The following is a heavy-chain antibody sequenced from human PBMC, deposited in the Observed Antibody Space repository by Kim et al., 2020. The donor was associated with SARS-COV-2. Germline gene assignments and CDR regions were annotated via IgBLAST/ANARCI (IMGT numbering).Heavy chain of an antibody. V-gene: IGHV3-48*02. CDR2: ISSSSDSR. D-gene: IGHD3-10*01. Sequence: GGSLRLSCAASGLTFSSDTMNWVRQAPGKGLEWVSYISSSSDSRYYADSVKGRFTISRDNAKNSVYLQMNSLRDEDTAVYYCARAVYYGSGGRYGYFDLGRSGTLVTVSS. J-gene: IGHJ2*01. CDR1: GLTFSSDT. CDR3: ARAVYYGSGGRYGYFDL.